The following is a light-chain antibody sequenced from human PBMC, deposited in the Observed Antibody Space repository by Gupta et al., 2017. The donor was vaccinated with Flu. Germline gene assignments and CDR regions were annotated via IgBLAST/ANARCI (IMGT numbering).Light chain of an antibody. CDR3: QQYNGYYGGT. CDR1: QSISDW. V-gene: IGKV1-5*03. J-gene: IGKJ1*01. Sequence: DIQMTQSPSTLSASVGDRVTITCRASQSISDWLAWYQQKAGKAPKLLVYKASSLESGVPSRSSGSGSGTEVTSIMSSLQTDEYDTNYCQQYNGYYGGTFGLGTKVEIK. CDR2: KAS.